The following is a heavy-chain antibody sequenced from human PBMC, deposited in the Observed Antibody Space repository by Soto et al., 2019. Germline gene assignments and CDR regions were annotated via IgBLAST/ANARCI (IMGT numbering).Heavy chain of an antibody. V-gene: IGHV4-39*01. CDR1: GGSISSGSYY. J-gene: IGHJ1*01. D-gene: IGHD2-8*02. Sequence: QLQLQESGPGLVKPSETLSLTCTVSGGSISSGSYYWGWIRQPPGKGPEWIGSIYYSGTTYYNPSLKSRVTIAADTSKTQFSLNLSSVTAADTAVYYCARPSTTPAGGVHHCGKGTLVTVAS. CDR2: IYYSGTT. CDR3: ARPSTTPAGGVHH.